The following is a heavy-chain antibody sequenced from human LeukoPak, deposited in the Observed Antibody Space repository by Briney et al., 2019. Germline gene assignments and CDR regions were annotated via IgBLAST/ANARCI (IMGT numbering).Heavy chain of an antibody. CDR3: ARSYSSSWYFSPDY. D-gene: IGHD6-13*01. Sequence: AGGSLRLSCAASGFTFSSYAMSWVRQAPGKGLEWVSAISGSGGSTYYADSVKGRFTISRDNSKNTLYLQMNSLRAEDTAVYYCARSYSSSWYFSPDYWGQGTLVTVSS. CDR1: GFTFSSYA. CDR2: ISGSGGST. J-gene: IGHJ4*02. V-gene: IGHV3-23*01.